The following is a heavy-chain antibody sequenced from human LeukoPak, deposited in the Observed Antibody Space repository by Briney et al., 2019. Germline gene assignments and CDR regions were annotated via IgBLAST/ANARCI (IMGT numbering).Heavy chain of an antibody. D-gene: IGHD5-12*01. CDR2: IIPIFGTA. Sequence: SVKVSCKASGGTFSSYAISWVRQAPGQGLEWMGGIIPIFGTANYAQKFQGRVTITADESTSTAYMELSSLRSEDTAVYYCATDLLVATTSCLGYWGQGTLVTVSS. CDR3: ATDLLVATTSCLGY. CDR1: GGTFSSYA. V-gene: IGHV1-69*01. J-gene: IGHJ4*02.